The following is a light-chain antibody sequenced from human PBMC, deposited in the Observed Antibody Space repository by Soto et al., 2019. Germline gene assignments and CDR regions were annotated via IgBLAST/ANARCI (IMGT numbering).Light chain of an antibody. CDR1: QTVSSS. J-gene: IGKJ4*02. V-gene: IGKV3-11*01. CDR3: KHHIKWTRT. Sequence: EIVMTLYPSTLSLSRGERGTLSCTGSQTVSSSLAWYQQKPGQAPRLLIYEASNRATGIPARSSGSGSGADLTFTIGRIVNEDFDLYYCKHHIKWTRTFGGGTQVDIK. CDR2: EAS.